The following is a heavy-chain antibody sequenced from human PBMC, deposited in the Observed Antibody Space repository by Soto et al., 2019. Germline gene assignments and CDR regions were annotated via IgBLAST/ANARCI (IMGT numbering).Heavy chain of an antibody. Sequence: QVQLQESGPGLVKASQTLSLICSVSGESISSGGYYWSWIRHHPGKGLEWIGYIYDSDSAYYNPSLKSRVTISMDTSKHHFAMKLSSVTAADTAVYYCARASSSSSAADYWGQGTLITVSS. CDR3: ARASSSSSAADY. CDR1: GESISSGGYY. D-gene: IGHD6-6*01. CDR2: IYDSDSA. V-gene: IGHV4-31*03. J-gene: IGHJ4*02.